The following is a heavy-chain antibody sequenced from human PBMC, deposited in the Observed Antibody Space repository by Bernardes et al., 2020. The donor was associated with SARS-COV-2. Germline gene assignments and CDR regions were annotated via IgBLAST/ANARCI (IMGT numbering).Heavy chain of an antibody. D-gene: IGHD2-21*01. CDR1: GYTFSYYY. V-gene: IGHV1-2*02. CDR2: ISPKSGAT. J-gene: IGHJ4*02. CDR3: ASTFYYDRGGDAVFDQ. Sequence: SVKVSCKASGYTFSYYYIHWLRQAPGQGVEWMGWISPKSGATNNAQKFQGRVTMTRDTSITTDYMELSRLRSDDTAVYYCASTFYYDRGGDAVFDQWGQGTLVTVSS.